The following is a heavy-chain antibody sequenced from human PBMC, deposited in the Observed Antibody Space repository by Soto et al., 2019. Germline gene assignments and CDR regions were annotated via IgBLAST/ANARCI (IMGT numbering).Heavy chain of an antibody. V-gene: IGHV3-30*18. CDR3: AKDRTMVRGPLGY. D-gene: IGHD3-10*01. CDR2: ISYDGSNK. Sequence: QVQLVESGGGVVQHGRSLRLSCAASGFTISSYGMHWVRQAPGKGLEWVAVISYDGSNKYYADSVKGRFTISRDNSKNTLYLQMNSLRAEDTAVYYCAKDRTMVRGPLGYWGQGTLVTVSS. J-gene: IGHJ4*02. CDR1: GFTISSYG.